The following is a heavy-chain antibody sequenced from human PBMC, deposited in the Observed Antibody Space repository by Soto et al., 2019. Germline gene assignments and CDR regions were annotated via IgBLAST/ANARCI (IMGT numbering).Heavy chain of an antibody. CDR1: GYTLTELS. CDR2: FDPEDGET. Sequence: ASVKVSCKVSGYTLTELSMHWVRQAPGKGLEWMGGFDPEDGETIYAQKFQGRVTMTEDTSTDTAYMELSSLRSEDTAVYYCATGHHILTGYRLTSWYYGMDVWGQGTTVTVSS. D-gene: IGHD3-9*01. CDR3: ATGHHILTGYRLTSWYYGMDV. V-gene: IGHV1-24*01. J-gene: IGHJ6*02.